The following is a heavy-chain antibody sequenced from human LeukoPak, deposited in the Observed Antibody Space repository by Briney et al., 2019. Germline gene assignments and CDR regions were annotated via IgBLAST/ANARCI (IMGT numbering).Heavy chain of an antibody. Sequence: SETLSLTCTVSRYSISSGYYWAWIRQPPGKGLEWIGSIYHSGSAYYDASLKSRVTISVDTSKNQFSLKLSSVTAADTAVYYCARDSGVVAATFDYWGQGTLVTVSS. J-gene: IGHJ4*02. CDR1: RYSISSGYY. D-gene: IGHD2-15*01. V-gene: IGHV4-38-2*02. CDR3: ARDSGVVAATFDY. CDR2: IYHSGSA.